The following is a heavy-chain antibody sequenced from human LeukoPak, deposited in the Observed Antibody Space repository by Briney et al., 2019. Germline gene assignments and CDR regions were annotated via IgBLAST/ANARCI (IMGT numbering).Heavy chain of an antibody. V-gene: IGHV3-23*01. CDR2: ISGSGGST. D-gene: IGHD6-19*01. CDR1: GFTFSYYW. Sequence: GGSLRLSCAASGFTFSYYWMSWVRQAPGEGLEWVSAISGSGGSTYYADSVKGRFTISRDNSKNTLYLQMNSLRAEDTAVYYCAKDGGIAVAGTPDYWGQGTLVTVSS. J-gene: IGHJ4*02. CDR3: AKDGGIAVAGTPDY.